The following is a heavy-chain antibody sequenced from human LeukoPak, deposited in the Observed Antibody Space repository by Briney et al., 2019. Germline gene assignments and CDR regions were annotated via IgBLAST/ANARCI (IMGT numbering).Heavy chain of an antibody. J-gene: IGHJ5*02. CDR1: GFTFSSYG. Sequence: GGSLRLSCAASGFTFSSYGMSWVRQAPGKGLEWVSSIGDISGSTYYADSVKGRFIISRDNSKSTLYLQMNSLKTEDTAVYYCILGLGVRGVNTPHHWGQGTLVTVSS. V-gene: IGHV3-23*01. CDR3: ILGLGVRGVNTPHH. D-gene: IGHD3-10*01. CDR2: IGDISGST.